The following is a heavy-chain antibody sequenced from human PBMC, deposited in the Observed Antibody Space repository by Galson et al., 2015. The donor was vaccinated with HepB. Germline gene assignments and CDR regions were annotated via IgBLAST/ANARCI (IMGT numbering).Heavy chain of an antibody. D-gene: IGHD6-19*01. CDR1: GFSLSNYA. J-gene: IGHJ4*02. Sequence: SLRLSCAVSGFSLSNYAMHWVRQAPGKGLEFVSAISSDGFSTYYANSVKGRFTISRDSSKNTLHPQMGSLRVEDMALYFCAREVSSVSSGDYFDYWGPGTLVTVSS. V-gene: IGHV3-64*01. CDR2: ISSDGFST. CDR3: AREVSSVSSGDYFDY.